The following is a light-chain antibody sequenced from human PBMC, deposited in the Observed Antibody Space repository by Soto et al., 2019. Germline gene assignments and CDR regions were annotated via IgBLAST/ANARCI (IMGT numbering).Light chain of an antibody. Sequence: QSALTQPASVSWSPGQSITISCTGTSSDIGAYNFVSWYQQHPGKAPKLMLYDVNIRPSGVSNRFSGSKSGNTASLTISGLQAEDEADYYCTSWTTSTTMIFGGGPKVTVL. CDR2: DVN. J-gene: IGLJ2*01. CDR3: TSWTTSTTMI. V-gene: IGLV2-14*03. CDR1: SSDIGAYNF.